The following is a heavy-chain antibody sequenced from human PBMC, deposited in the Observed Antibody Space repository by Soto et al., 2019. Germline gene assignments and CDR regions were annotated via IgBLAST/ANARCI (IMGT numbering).Heavy chain of an antibody. J-gene: IGHJ4*01. CDR1: GGSFKSGSYY. CDR2: VYHTGRT. V-gene: IGHV4-61*01. CDR3: ARDFDYFDS. D-gene: IGHD3-3*01. Sequence: QVHLQESGPGLVRPSETLSLTCTVSGGSFKSGSYYWSWIRQPPGKGLEWIGYVYHTGRTDYNPSLKSLVSISIDTSKNQFSLDLDSVTPADTAVYFCARDFDYFDSWVHGTLVTVS.